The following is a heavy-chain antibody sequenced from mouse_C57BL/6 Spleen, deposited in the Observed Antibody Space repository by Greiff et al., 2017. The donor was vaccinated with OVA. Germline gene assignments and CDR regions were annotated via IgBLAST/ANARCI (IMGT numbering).Heavy chain of an antibody. CDR1: GFTFSDYG. CDR3: ASYYYGSSYEYFDV. V-gene: IGHV5-17*01. Sequence: EVHLVESGGGLVKPGGSLKLSCAASGFTFSDYGMHWVRQAPEKGLEWVAYISSGSSTIYYADKVKGRFTISRDNAKNTLFLQMTSLRSEDTAMYYCASYYYGSSYEYFDVWGTGTTVTVSS. CDR2: ISSGSSTI. D-gene: IGHD1-1*01. J-gene: IGHJ1*03.